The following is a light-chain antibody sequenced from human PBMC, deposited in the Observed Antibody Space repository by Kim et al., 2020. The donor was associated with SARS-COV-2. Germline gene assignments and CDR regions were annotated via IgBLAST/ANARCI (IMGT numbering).Light chain of an antibody. CDR2: QDS. V-gene: IGLV3-1*01. Sequence: SYELTQPPSVSVSPGQTASITCSGDKLGDKYACWYQQKPGQSHVLVIYQDSKRPSGIPERFSGSNSGNTATLTVSGTQAMDEADYYCQAWDSSTEVFGGG. CDR3: QAWDSSTEV. J-gene: IGLJ3*02. CDR1: KLGDKY.